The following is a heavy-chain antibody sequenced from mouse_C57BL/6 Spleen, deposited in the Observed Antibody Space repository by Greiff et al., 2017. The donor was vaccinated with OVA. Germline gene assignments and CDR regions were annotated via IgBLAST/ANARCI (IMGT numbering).Heavy chain of an antibody. V-gene: IGHV1-61*01. CDR1: GYTFTSYW. CDR3: ARRGPRGFAY. J-gene: IGHJ3*01. Sequence: VQLQQPGAELVRPGSSVKLSCKASGYTFTSYWMDWVKQRPGQGLECIGNIYPSDSETHYNQKFKDKATLTVDKSSSTAYMQLSSLTSEDSAVYYCARRGPRGFAYWGQGTLVTVSA. CDR2: IYPSDSET. D-gene: IGHD3-3*01.